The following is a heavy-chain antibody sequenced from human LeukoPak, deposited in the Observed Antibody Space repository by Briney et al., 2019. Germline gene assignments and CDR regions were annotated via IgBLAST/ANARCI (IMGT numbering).Heavy chain of an antibody. D-gene: IGHD1-26*01. J-gene: IGHJ3*02. Sequence: GGSLRLSCAASGFTFSDYAMCWVRLPRGKGQGWVSAISGSGVTTYHVDSVKGRFTISRDSSKNTLYLQMNSLRAEDTAVYYCAKAKVGATNDAFDIWGQGTMVTVSS. V-gene: IGHV3-23*01. CDR1: GFTFSDYA. CDR2: ISGSGVTT. CDR3: AKAKVGATNDAFDI.